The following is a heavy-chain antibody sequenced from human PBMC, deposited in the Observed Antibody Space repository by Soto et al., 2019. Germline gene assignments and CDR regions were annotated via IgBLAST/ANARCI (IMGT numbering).Heavy chain of an antibody. CDR3: ARLPGQWLPHFDY. CDR2: IDPSDSYT. Sequence: PXDSLTISCKGSGYSFTSYWISWVRQMPGKGLEWMGRIDPSDSYTNYSPSFQGHVTISADKSISTAYLQWSSLKASDTAMYYCARLPGQWLPHFDYWGQGTLVTVSS. V-gene: IGHV5-10-1*01. D-gene: IGHD6-19*01. J-gene: IGHJ4*02. CDR1: GYSFTSYW.